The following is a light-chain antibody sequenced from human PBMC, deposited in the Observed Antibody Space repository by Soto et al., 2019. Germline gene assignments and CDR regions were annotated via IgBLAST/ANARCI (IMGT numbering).Light chain of an antibody. J-gene: IGKJ1*01. V-gene: IGKV3-20*01. CDR3: QQYNNWPPKT. Sequence: EIVMTQSPATLSVSPGERATLSCRASQSVSSSYLAWYQQKPGQAPRLLIYGASSRATGIPDRFSGSGSGTDFTLTISRLEPEDFAVYYCQQYNNWPPKTFGQGTKVDIK. CDR1: QSVSSSY. CDR2: GAS.